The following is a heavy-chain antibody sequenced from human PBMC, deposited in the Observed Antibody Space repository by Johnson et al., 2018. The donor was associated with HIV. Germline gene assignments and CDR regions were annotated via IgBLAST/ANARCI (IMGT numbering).Heavy chain of an antibody. Sequence: EVQLVESGGGVVRPGGSLRLSCAVSGFTFEDYGISWVRQAPGKGLEWVSVIYSGGSTYYADSVKGRFTISRDNAKNSLYLQMNSLRAEDTAVYYCARDGVVVVPGGWGAFDIWGQGTMVTVSS. D-gene: IGHD2-15*01. V-gene: IGHV3-20*04. J-gene: IGHJ3*02. CDR3: ARDGVVVVPGGWGAFDI. CDR2: IYSGGST. CDR1: GFTFEDYG.